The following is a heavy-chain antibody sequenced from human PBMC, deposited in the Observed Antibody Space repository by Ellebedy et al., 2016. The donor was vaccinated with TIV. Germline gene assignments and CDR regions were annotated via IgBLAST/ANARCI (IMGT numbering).Heavy chain of an antibody. CDR1: GGSISSGGYS. V-gene: IGHV4-61*02. J-gene: IGHJ5*02. D-gene: IGHD5-24*01. CDR3: ATYNNEGTYNWFDP. Sequence: SETLSLTCAVSGGSISSGGYSWSWIRQPAGKGLEWLGRINTSGSTNYNPSLKGRVSMSRDTSKNQLSLKLSSMTAAETAMDYCATYNNEGTYNWFDPWGQGILVTVSS. CDR2: INTSGST.